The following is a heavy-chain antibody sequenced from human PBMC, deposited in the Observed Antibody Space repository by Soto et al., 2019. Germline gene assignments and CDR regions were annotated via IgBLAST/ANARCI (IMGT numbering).Heavy chain of an antibody. J-gene: IGHJ5*02. CDR1: GGALSSSSYY. D-gene: IGHD3-3*01. CDR3: ARHLDFWSGINWFDP. Sequence: SGTQSLTCTVSGGALSSSSYYWGWVRQPPGEGLELIGSIYYSGSTYYNPSLKSRVTISVDTSKNQFSLKLSSVTAADTAVYYCARHLDFWSGINWFDPWGQGTLVTVSS. CDR2: IYYSGST. V-gene: IGHV4-39*01.